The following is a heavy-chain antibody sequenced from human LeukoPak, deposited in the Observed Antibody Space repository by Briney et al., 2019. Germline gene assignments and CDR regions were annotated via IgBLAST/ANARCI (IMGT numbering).Heavy chain of an antibody. V-gene: IGHV1-69*05. CDR1: GGTFSSYA. CDR3: ARESAGAIVPAALDY. J-gene: IGHJ4*02. CDR2: IIPIPGTT. D-gene: IGHD2-2*01. Sequence: SVKVSCKASGGTFSSYAIIWVRQAPGQGLEWMGGIIPIPGTTNYAQKFQGRVTITTDESTGTAYMEVNSLTSEDTAVYYCARESAGAIVPAALDYWGQGTLVTVS.